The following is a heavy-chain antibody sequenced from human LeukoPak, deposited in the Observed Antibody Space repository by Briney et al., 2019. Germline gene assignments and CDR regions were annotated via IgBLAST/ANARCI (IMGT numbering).Heavy chain of an antibody. V-gene: IGHV4-59*10. J-gene: IGHJ4*02. CDR2: IYTSGST. Sequence: SETLSLTCAVYGGSFSDYYWSWIRQPAGKGLEWIGRIYTSGSTNYNPSLKSRVTMSIDTSKNQFSLKLSSVTAADTAVYYCARGRRGGYSYGYNFDYWGQGTLVTVSS. CDR3: ARGRRGGYSYGYNFDY. D-gene: IGHD5-18*01. CDR1: GGSFSDYY.